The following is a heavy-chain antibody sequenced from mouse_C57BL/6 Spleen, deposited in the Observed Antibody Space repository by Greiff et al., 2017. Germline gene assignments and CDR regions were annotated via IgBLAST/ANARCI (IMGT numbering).Heavy chain of an antibody. D-gene: IGHD2-3*01. J-gene: IGHJ2*01. CDR3: AKGGGYYPFYCFDY. CDR1: GYTFTSYW. Sequence: QVQLQQPGAELVRPGSSVKLSCKASGYTFTSYWMDWVKQRPGQGLEWIGNIYSSDSETHYNQKFKDKATLTVAKSSSTAYMQLSSLTTEDSAVYYCAKGGGYYPFYCFDYWGQGTTLTVSS. CDR2: IYSSDSET. V-gene: IGHV1-61*01.